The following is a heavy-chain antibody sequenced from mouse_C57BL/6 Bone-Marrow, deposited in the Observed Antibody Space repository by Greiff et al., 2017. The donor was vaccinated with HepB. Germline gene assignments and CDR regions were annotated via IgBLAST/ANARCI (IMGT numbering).Heavy chain of an antibody. J-gene: IGHJ2*01. CDR2: ISSGGSYT. V-gene: IGHV5-6*01. CDR1: GFTFSSYG. D-gene: IGHD3-3*01. Sequence: EVQVVESGGDLVKPGGSLKLSCAASGFTFSSYGMSWVRQTPDKRLEWVATISSGGSYTYYPDSVKGRFTISRDNAKNTLYLQMSSLKSEDTAMYYCARQRLGCDYWGQGTTRTVSS. CDR3: ARQRLGCDY.